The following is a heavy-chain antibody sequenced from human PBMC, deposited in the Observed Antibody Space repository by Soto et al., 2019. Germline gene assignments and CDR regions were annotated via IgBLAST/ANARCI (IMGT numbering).Heavy chain of an antibody. Sequence: EVQLLESGGGLVQPGGSLRLSCAASGFTFSSYAMSWVRQAPGKGLEWVSAISGSGGSTYYADSVKGRFTISRDNSKNTPYLQMNSLRAEDTAVYYCAAYVLRYFDWSHWGQGPLVTVSS. V-gene: IGHV3-23*01. CDR2: ISGSGGST. D-gene: IGHD3-9*01. CDR3: AAYVLRYFDWSH. J-gene: IGHJ4*02. CDR1: GFTFSSYA.